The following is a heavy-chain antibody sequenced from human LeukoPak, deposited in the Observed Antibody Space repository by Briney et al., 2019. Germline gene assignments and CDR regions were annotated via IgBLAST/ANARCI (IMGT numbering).Heavy chain of an antibody. J-gene: IGHJ4*02. V-gene: IGHV3-23*01. CDR2: ISGSGGST. Sequence: GGSLRLSCAASGFTFSSYAMTWVREGPGKGREWVSDISGSGGSTYYADSVKGRFAISRDNSKNTLYLHMNSPRAEDTAVYYCAKLRGLRSSIDYWGQGTLVTVSS. D-gene: IGHD4-17*01. CDR1: GFTFSSYA. CDR3: AKLRGLRSSIDY.